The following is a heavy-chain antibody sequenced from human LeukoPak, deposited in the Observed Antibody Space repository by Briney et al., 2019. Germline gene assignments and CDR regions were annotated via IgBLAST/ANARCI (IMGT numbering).Heavy chain of an antibody. J-gene: IGHJ5*02. Sequence: SETLSLTCDVSGGSISSGLYSWSWIRQPLGKGLEWIGYIYHTGSTYYNPSLKSRVTISVDTSKNQFSLRLSSVTAADTAVYSCARLQYCSGTSCYWFDPWGQATLVTVSS. CDR3: ARLQYCSGTSCYWFDP. D-gene: IGHD2-2*01. V-gene: IGHV4-30-2*01. CDR1: GGSISSGLYS. CDR2: IYHTGST.